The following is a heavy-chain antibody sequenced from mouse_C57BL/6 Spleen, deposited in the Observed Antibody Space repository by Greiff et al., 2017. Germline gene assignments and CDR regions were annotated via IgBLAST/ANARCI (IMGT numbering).Heavy chain of an antibody. CDR1: GFTFSDYG. D-gene: IGHD1-1*01. CDR3: ARGHYYGSSYGAMDY. V-gene: IGHV5-17*01. CDR2: ISSGSSTI. Sequence: VQLKESGGGLVKPGGSLKLSCAASGFTFSDYGMHWVRQAPEKGLEWVAYISSGSSTIYYADTVKGRFTISRDNAKNTLFLQMTSLRSEDTAMYYCARGHYYGSSYGAMDYWGQGTSVTVSS. J-gene: IGHJ4*01.